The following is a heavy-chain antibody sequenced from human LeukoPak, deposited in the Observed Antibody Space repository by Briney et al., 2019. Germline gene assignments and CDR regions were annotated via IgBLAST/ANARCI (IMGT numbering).Heavy chain of an antibody. CDR1: GYTFTSND. CDR3: ARFASLYSRSWYYAFDI. V-gene: IGHV1-46*01. Sequence: ASVKVSCKASGYTFTSNDIHWVRQAPGQGLEWKGIINPSGGSTSYAQKFQGRVTMTRDTSTSTVYTELSSLRSEDTAVYYCARFASLYSRSWYYAFDIWGQGTMVTVSS. J-gene: IGHJ3*02. CDR2: INPSGGST. D-gene: IGHD6-13*01.